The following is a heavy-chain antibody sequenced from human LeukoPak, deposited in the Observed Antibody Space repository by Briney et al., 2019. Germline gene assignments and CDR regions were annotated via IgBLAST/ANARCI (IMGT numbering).Heavy chain of an antibody. V-gene: IGHV4-4*07. Sequence: SETLSLTCTVSGGSISGYYGSWIRQPAGKGLEWIGHIYTRGDTNYNPSLKTRVPMSVDTSKNQFSLKLSSVTAADTAVYYCAGVDSSGWHYFDSWGQGTLVTVSS. CDR1: GGSISGYY. CDR3: AGVDSSGWHYFDS. CDR2: IYTRGDT. D-gene: IGHD6-19*01. J-gene: IGHJ4*02.